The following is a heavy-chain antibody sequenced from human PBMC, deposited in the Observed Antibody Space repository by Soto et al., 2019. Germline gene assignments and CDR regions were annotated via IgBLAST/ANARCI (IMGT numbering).Heavy chain of an antibody. CDR3: ARAVGGPTSNLDY. J-gene: IGHJ4*02. V-gene: IGHV1-3*01. D-gene: IGHD3-16*01. Sequence: GASVKPSCKASGYTFTRYAMHCVRQAPGQRLEWMGWINAGNGNTKYSQKFQGRVTITRDTSASTAYMELSSLRSEDTAVYYCARAVGGPTSNLDYWGQGTLVTRSS. CDR2: INAGNGNT. CDR1: GYTFTRYA.